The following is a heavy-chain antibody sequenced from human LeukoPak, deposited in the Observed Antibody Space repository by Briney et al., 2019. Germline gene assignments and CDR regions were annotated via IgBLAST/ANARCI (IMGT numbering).Heavy chain of an antibody. CDR3: AKTTIAAVYNWFDP. D-gene: IGHD6-13*01. CDR1: GFTFSNYA. Sequence: GGSLRLSCAASGFTFSNYAMSWVRQAPGKGLEWVSAISGSGGNTYYADSVKGRFTISRDNSKNTLFLQMNSLRAEDTAVYYCAKTTIAAVYNWFDPWGQGTLVTVSS. CDR2: ISGSGGNT. V-gene: IGHV3-23*01. J-gene: IGHJ5*02.